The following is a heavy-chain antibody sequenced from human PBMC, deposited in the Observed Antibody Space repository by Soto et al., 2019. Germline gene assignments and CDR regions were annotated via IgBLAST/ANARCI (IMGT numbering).Heavy chain of an antibody. D-gene: IGHD2-15*01. V-gene: IGHV3-48*02. CDR2: ISSSSSTI. CDR1: GFTFSSYS. Sequence: QSGGSLRLSCAASGFTFSSYSMNWVRQAPGKGLEWVSYISSSSSTIYYADSVKGRFTISRDNAKNSLYLQMNSLRDEDTAVYYCARDTGYCSGGSCYHPDAFDIWGQGTMVTVSS. J-gene: IGHJ3*02. CDR3: ARDTGYCSGGSCYHPDAFDI.